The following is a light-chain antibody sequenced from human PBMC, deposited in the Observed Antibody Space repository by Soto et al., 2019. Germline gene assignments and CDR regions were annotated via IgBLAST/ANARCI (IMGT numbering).Light chain of an antibody. Sequence: QSVLTQPPSVSGAPGQRVTISCTGSSSDLGAGYDVPWYQQLPGTAPKLLIYVNNNRPSGVPDRFSGSKSGASASLAITGLQAEDEADYYCQSYDSSLSGYVFGTGTKLTVL. CDR2: VNN. CDR1: SSDLGAGYD. V-gene: IGLV1-40*01. J-gene: IGLJ1*01. CDR3: QSYDSSLSGYV.